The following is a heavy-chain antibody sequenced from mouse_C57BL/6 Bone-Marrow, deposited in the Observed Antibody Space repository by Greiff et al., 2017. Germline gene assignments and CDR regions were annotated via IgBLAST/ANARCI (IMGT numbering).Heavy chain of an antibody. V-gene: IGHV8-8*01. CDR2: IWWDDDK. J-gene: IGHJ2*01. CDR3: ARGTYYYDSSRFDY. CDR1: GFSLSTFGMG. D-gene: IGHD1-1*01. Sequence: QVTLKVSGPGILQPSQILRLTRSFSGFSLSTFGMGVGWIRQPSGKGLEWLAHIWWDDDKYYKPALKSRLTISKDTPKNQVFLTTANVDIADTATYYCARGTYYYDSSRFDYWGQGTTLTVSS.